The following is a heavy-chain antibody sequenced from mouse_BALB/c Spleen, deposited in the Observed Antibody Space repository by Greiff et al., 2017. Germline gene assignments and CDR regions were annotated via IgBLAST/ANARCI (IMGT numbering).Heavy chain of an antibody. D-gene: IGHD2-1*01. CDR3: ARDQGNYVIWFAY. CDR2: IWAGGST. V-gene: IGHV2-9*02. CDR1: GFSLTSYG. Sequence: VQLQQSGPGLVAPSQSLSITCTVSGFSLTSYGVHWVRQPPGKGLEWLGVIWAGGSTNYNSALMSRLSISKDNSKSQVFLKMNSLQTDDTAMYYCARDQGNYVIWFAYWGQGTLVTVSA. J-gene: IGHJ3*01.